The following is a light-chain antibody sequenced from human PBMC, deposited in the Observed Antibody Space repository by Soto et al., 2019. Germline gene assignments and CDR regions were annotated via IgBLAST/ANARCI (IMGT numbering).Light chain of an antibody. J-gene: IGKJ1*01. CDR2: GAS. CDR1: QSVSSNY. CDR3: QQYGSLPWT. Sequence: EIVLTQSPGTLSLSPGERATLSCRASQSVSSNYLAWYQQKPGQAPRPLIYGASSRATGIPDRFSGSGAGTDFTLTISRLESEDFAVYYCQQYGSLPWTFGQGTKLDIK. V-gene: IGKV3-20*01.